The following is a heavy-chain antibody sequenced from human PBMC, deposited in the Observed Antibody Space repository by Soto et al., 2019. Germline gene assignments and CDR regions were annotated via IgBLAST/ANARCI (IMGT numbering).Heavy chain of an antibody. J-gene: IGHJ6*04. V-gene: IGHV1-18*01. Sequence: QVQLVQSGAEVKKPGASVKVSCKASGYTFTSYGISWVRQAPGQGLEWMGWISAYNGNTNYAQKLQGRVTMTTDTGKSAAYMERRSRRSADAAVYYCARAALLWHYYYYCIDVWGRGTLVTVS. CDR1: GYTFTSYG. CDR2: ISAYNGNT. D-gene: IGHD2-15*01. CDR3: ARAALLWHYYYYCIDV.